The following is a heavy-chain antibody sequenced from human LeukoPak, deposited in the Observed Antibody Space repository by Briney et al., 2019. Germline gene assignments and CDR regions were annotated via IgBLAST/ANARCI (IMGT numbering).Heavy chain of an antibody. CDR1: GYTLTELS. CDR3: ATVLLWFGGGGYYFDY. Sequence: ASVKVSCKVSGYTLTELSMHWVRQAPGKGLEWMGGFDPEDGETLYAQNFQGRVTMTEDTSTDTAYMELSSLRSEDTAVYYCATVLLWFGGGGYYFDYWGQGTLVTVSS. CDR2: FDPEDGET. J-gene: IGHJ4*02. V-gene: IGHV1-24*01. D-gene: IGHD3-10*01.